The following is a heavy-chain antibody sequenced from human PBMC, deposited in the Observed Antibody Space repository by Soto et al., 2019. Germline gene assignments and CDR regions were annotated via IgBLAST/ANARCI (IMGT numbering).Heavy chain of an antibody. Sequence: SQTLSLTCGMSGDSVSSNSAAWNWIRHSPSRGLEWLGRTYYRSNWYTDYAVSVKGRITISPDTSNNQLSLQLNSVTPDDTAVYYCARLIGNSWLDSWGQGTLVTVSS. J-gene: IGHJ5*01. D-gene: IGHD2-8*01. CDR3: ARLIGNSWLDS. CDR1: GDSVSSNSAA. V-gene: IGHV6-1*01. CDR2: TYYRSNWYT.